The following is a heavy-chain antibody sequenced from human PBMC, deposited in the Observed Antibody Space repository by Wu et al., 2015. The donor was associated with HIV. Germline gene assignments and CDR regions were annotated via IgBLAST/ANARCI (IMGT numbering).Heavy chain of an antibody. J-gene: IGHJ6*02. CDR2: ISAYNGNT. Sequence: QVQLVQSGAEVKKPGASVKVSCKASGYTFTSYGISWVRQAPGQGLEWMGWISAYNGNTNYAQKLQGRVTMTTDTSTSTAYMELRSLRSDDTAVYYCARRGEGDYYDSSGYGYYYYYGMDVWGQGTTVTVSS. D-gene: IGHD3-22*01. CDR3: ARRGEGDYYDSSGYGYYYYYGMDV. CDR1: GYTFTSYG. V-gene: IGHV1-18*01.